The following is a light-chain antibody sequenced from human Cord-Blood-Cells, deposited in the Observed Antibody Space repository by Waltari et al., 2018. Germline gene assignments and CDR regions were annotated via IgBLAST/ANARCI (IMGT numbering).Light chain of an antibody. CDR3: QQSYSTPLT. CDR1: QSISSY. Sequence: DIQMTQSPCSLSASVGDRVTITCRASQSISSYLNWYQQKPGKAPKLLIYAASSLQSGVPSRFSGSGSVTDFTLTISSLQPEDFATYYCQQSYSTPLTFGGGTKVEIK. CDR2: AAS. V-gene: IGKV1-39*01. J-gene: IGKJ4*01.